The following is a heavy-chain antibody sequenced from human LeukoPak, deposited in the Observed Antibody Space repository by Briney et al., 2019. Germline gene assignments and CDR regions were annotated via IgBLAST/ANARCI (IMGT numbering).Heavy chain of an antibody. V-gene: IGHV3-20*04. CDR2: INWNGGST. D-gene: IGHD2-15*01. J-gene: IGHJ4*02. CDR3: AREVVAVITRTGFDY. Sequence: GGSLRLSCAASGFTFDDYGMSWVRQAPGKGLEWVSGINWNGGSTGYADSVKGRFTISRDNAKNSLYLQMNSLRAEDTAVYYCAREVVAVITRTGFDYWGQGTLVTVSS. CDR1: GFTFDDYG.